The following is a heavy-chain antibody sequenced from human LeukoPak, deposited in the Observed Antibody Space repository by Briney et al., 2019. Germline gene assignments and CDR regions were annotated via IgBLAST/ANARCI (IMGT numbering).Heavy chain of an antibody. Sequence: ASVKVSCKASGYTFTGYYMHWVRQAPGQGLEWMGWINPNSGGTNYAQKFQGRVTITRDTSISTAYMELSRLRSDDTAVYYCARDWGSSGYLDAFDIWGQGTMVTVSS. CDR1: GYTFTGYY. V-gene: IGHV1-2*02. J-gene: IGHJ3*02. CDR3: ARDWGSSGYLDAFDI. D-gene: IGHD3-22*01. CDR2: INPNSGGT.